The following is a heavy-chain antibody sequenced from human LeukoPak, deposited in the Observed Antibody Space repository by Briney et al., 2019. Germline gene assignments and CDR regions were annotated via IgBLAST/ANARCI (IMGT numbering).Heavy chain of an antibody. Sequence: SETLSLTCTVSSYSISSGYYWGWIRQPPGKGLEWIGNIYHSGNTYYKPSLKSRVTISVDTSKNQFSLKLSSVTAADTAVYYCAREDYYYYYMDVWGKGTTVTVSS. CDR2: IYHSGNT. J-gene: IGHJ6*03. V-gene: IGHV4-38-2*02. CDR3: AREDYYYYYMDV. CDR1: SYSISSGYY.